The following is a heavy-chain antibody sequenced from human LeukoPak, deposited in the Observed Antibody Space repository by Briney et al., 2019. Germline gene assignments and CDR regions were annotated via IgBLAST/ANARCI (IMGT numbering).Heavy chain of an antibody. CDR3: ARGLDSSGDY. D-gene: IGHD6-25*01. V-gene: IGHV4-34*01. J-gene: IGHJ4*02. Sequence: PSETLSLTCAVYGGSLSGYYWSWIRQPPGKGLEWIGEINHRGSTNYNPSLKSRVTISVDASRNQFSLKLTSVTAADTAVFYCARGLDSSGDYWGQGTLVTVSP. CDR1: GGSLSGYY. CDR2: INHRGST.